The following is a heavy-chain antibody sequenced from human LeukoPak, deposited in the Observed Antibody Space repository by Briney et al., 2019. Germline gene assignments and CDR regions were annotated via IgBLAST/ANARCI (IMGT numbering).Heavy chain of an antibody. CDR2: TSSDLNVK. CDR1: GFTFRNYV. CDR3: ARGVVYPTWSGPHWSDY. J-gene: IGHJ4*02. V-gene: IGHV3-30-3*01. D-gene: IGHD3-3*01. Sequence: GGSLRLSCAASGFTFRNYVIHWVRQAPGKGLEWVAVTSSDLNVKLYADSVKGRFTISRDNSRSTLYLQMNSLRAEDTAVYYCARGVVYPTWSGPHWSDYWGQGTLVTVSS.